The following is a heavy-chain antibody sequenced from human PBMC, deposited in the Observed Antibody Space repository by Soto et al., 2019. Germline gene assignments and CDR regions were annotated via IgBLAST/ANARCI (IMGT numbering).Heavy chain of an antibody. Sequence: ASVKVSCKASGYTFTSYYMHWVRQAPGQGLEWMGIINPSGGSTSYAQKFQGRVTMTRDTSTSTAYMELRSLRSDDTAVYYCARLSNYNWNYYGMDVWGQGTTVTVSS. V-gene: IGHV1-46*01. J-gene: IGHJ6*02. CDR2: INPSGGST. CDR1: GYTFTSYY. D-gene: IGHD1-20*01. CDR3: ARLSNYNWNYYGMDV.